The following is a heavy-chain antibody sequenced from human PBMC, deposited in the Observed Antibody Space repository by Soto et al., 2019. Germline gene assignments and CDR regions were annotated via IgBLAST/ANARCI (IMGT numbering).Heavy chain of an antibody. CDR2: ITSSSVT. D-gene: IGHD2-2*01. Sequence: EVQLVESGGGLVQPGGSLRLSCVASGFTFSTHSMNWVRQAPGKGLEWISYITSSSVTMYADSVKGRFTISRDNAKNSLYLQMNSLRAEDTAVYFCVGEVGFQLIYWGQGTLVTVSS. CDR1: GFTFSTHS. V-gene: IGHV3-48*01. J-gene: IGHJ4*02. CDR3: VGEVGFQLIY.